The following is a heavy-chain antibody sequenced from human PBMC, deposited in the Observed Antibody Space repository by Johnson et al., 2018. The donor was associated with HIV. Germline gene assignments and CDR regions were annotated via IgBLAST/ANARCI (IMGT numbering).Heavy chain of an antibody. CDR2: IKQDGSNK. J-gene: IGHJ3*02. D-gene: IGHD1-26*01. V-gene: IGHV3-30*02. CDR3: AKREVGAIDI. Sequence: QVQLVESGGVVAQIGGSLRLSCAASGFTFSNYGMHWVRQAPGKGLDWVANIKQDGSNKYYADSVKGRFTIYRDNSKNTLYLQTNSLRAEDTAVYYCAKREVGAIDIWGQGTMVTVSS. CDR1: GFTFSNYG.